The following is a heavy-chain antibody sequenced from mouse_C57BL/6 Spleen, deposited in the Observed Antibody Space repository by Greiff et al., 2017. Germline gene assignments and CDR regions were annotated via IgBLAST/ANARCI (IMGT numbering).Heavy chain of an antibody. CDR2: FHPYNDDT. J-gene: IGHJ3*01. CDR1: GYTFTTYP. Sequence: VQLQQSGAELVKPGASVKMSCKASGYTFTTYPIEWMKQNPGKSLEWIGNFHPYNDDTKYNEKFKGKATLTVEKSSSTVYLELSRLTSDDSAVYYCAVGGYLLLPYAFAYWGQGTLVTVSA. D-gene: IGHD1-1*01. CDR3: AVGGYLLLPYAFAY. V-gene: IGHV1-47*01.